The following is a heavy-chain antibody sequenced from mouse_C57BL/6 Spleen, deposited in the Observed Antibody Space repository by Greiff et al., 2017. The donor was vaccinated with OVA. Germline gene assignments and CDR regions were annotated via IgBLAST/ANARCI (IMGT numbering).Heavy chain of an antibody. CDR1: GFTFSNYW. V-gene: IGHV6-3*01. J-gene: IGHJ2*01. CDR3: TYGSPFDY. CDR2: IRLKSDNYAT. D-gene: IGHD1-1*01. Sequence: EVKVEESGGGLVQPGGSMKLSCVASGFTFSNYWMNWVRQSPEKGLEWVAQIRLKSDNYATHYAESVKGRFTISRDDSKSSVYLQMNNLRAEDTGIYYCTYGSPFDYWGQGTTLTVSS.